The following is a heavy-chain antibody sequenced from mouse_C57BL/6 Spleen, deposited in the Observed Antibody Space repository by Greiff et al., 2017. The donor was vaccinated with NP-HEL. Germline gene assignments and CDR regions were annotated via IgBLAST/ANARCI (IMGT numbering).Heavy chain of an antibody. CDR1: GYTFTSYW. J-gene: IGHJ2*01. Sequence: VQLQQSGAELAKPGASVKLSCKASGYTFTSYWMHWVKQRPGQGLEWIGYINPSSGYTKYKQKFKDKATVTADKSSSTAYMQLSSLTYEASAVYDSARAGFDYWGQGTTLTVSS. CDR2: INPSSGYT. V-gene: IGHV1-7*01. CDR3: ARAGFDY.